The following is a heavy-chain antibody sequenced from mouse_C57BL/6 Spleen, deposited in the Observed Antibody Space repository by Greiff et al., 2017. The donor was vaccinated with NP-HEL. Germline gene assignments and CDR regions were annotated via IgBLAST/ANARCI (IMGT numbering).Heavy chain of an antibody. Sequence: VQLQQPGAELVMPGASVKLSCKASGYTFTSYWMHWVKQRPGQGLEWIGEIDPSDSYTNYNQKFKGKSTLTVDKSSSTAYMQLSSLTSEDSAVYYCARYGYYAYYAMDYWGQGTSVTVSS. V-gene: IGHV1-69*01. CDR1: GYTFTSYW. CDR3: ARYGYYAYYAMDY. D-gene: IGHD2-3*01. J-gene: IGHJ4*01. CDR2: IDPSDSYT.